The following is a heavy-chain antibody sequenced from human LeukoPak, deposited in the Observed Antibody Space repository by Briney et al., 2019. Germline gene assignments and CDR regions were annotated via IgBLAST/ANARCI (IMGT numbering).Heavy chain of an antibody. CDR1: GFTLSTYS. Sequence: GGSLRLSCAASGFTLSTYSMNWVRQAPGKGLEWVPYITGSSSTIHYADSVKGRFTISRDNAKNSLYLQMNSLRDEDTAVYYCTRDPNALDYWGQGTLVTVSS. CDR3: TRDPNALDY. V-gene: IGHV3-48*02. J-gene: IGHJ4*02. CDR2: ITGSSSTI.